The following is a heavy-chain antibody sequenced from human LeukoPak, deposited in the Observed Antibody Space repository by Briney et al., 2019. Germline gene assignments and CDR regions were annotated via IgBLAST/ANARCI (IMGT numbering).Heavy chain of an antibody. CDR3: AGRPATYDY. CDR2: IYHSGST. Sequence: SETLSRACAVSGYSISSGYYWGWIRQPPGKGLEWIGSIYHSGSTYYNPSLKSRVTISVDTSKNQFSLKLSSVTAADTAVYYCAGRPATYDYWGQGTLVTVSS. V-gene: IGHV4-38-2*01. D-gene: IGHD2-2*01. J-gene: IGHJ4*02. CDR1: GYSISSGYY.